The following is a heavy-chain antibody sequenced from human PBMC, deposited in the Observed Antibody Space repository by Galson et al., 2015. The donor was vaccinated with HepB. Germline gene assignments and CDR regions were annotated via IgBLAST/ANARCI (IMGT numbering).Heavy chain of an antibody. CDR3: ARVPYYYDSSGNYDDAFDI. D-gene: IGHD3-22*01. V-gene: IGHV7-4-1*02. Sequence: SVKVSCKASGYTFTSYAMNWVRQAPGQGLEWMGWINTNTGNPTYAQGFTGRFVFSLDTSVSTAYLQISSLKAEDTAVYYCARVPYYYDSSGNYDDAFDIWGQGTMVTVSS. CDR1: GYTFTSYA. J-gene: IGHJ3*02. CDR2: INTNTGNP.